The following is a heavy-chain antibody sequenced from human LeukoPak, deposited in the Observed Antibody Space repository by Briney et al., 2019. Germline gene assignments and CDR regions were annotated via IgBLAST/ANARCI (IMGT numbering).Heavy chain of an antibody. CDR2: IYYSGNT. V-gene: IGHV4-59*08. Sequence: PWETLSLTCTVSGGSISGDHWNWIRQPPGKGLEWIGYIYYSGNTNYNPSLKSRVTISVDTSKNQFSLKLNSVTAADTAVYYCARRNDFGIWGQGTMVSVSS. J-gene: IGHJ3*02. CDR3: ARRNDFGI. CDR1: GGSISGDH.